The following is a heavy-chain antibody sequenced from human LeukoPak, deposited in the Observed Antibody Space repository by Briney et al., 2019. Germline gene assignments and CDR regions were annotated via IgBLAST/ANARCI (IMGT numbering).Heavy chain of an antibody. Sequence: GGSLRLSCAASGFAFSSYTMGWVRQAPGKGLEWVSAISGSGGSTYYADSVKGRFTISRDNSKNTLYVQMNSLRAEDTAVYYCAKKTSYCGGDCYPYYFDHWGQGTPVTVSS. CDR2: ISGSGGST. D-gene: IGHD2-21*02. J-gene: IGHJ4*02. CDR3: AKKTSYCGGDCYPYYFDH. V-gene: IGHV3-23*01. CDR1: GFAFSSYT.